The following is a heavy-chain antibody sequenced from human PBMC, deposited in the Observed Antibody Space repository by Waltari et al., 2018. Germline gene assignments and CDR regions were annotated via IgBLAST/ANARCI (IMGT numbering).Heavy chain of an antibody. Sequence: QVQLVESGGGVVQPGRSLRLSCAASGFPFSSYAMPWVRQAPGKGLEWVAVISYDGSNKYYADSVKGRFTISRDNSKNTLYLQMNSLRAEDTAVYYCASTVTTGDFDYWGQGTLVTVSS. D-gene: IGHD4-17*01. V-gene: IGHV3-30-3*01. CDR1: GFPFSSYA. J-gene: IGHJ4*02. CDR3: ASTVTTGDFDY. CDR2: ISYDGSNK.